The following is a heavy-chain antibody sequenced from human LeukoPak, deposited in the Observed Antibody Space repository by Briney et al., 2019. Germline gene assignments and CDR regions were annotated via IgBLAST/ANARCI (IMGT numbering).Heavy chain of an antibody. J-gene: IGHJ4*02. Sequence: SETLSLTCTVSGGSISSYYWTWIRQPAGKGLEWIGHIYISGSTNYNPSPKSRVTMSVDTSKNQFSLKLSSVTAADTAVYYCARESSLHYYDNSGYYPYYFDYWGQGTLVTVSS. CDR3: ARESSLHYYDNSGYYPYYFDY. CDR2: IYISGST. D-gene: IGHD3-22*01. V-gene: IGHV4-4*07. CDR1: GGSISSYY.